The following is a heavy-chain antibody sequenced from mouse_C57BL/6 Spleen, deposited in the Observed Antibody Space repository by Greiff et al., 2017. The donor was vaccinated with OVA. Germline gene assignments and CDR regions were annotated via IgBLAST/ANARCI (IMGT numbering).Heavy chain of an antibody. CDR3: ARPYGSSYWYFDV. J-gene: IGHJ1*03. D-gene: IGHD1-1*01. CDR1: GFTFSDYY. Sequence: EVQRVESGGGLVQPGGSLKLSCAASGFTFSDYYMYWVRQTPEKRLEWVAYISNGGGSTYYPDTVKGRFTISRDNAKNTLYLQMSRLKSEDTAMYYCARPYGSSYWYFDVWGTGTTVTVSS. V-gene: IGHV5-12*01. CDR2: ISNGGGST.